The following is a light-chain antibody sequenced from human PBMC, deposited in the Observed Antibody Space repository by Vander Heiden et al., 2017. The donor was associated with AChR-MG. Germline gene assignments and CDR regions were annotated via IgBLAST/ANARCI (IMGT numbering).Light chain of an antibody. CDR1: NSNIGGNA. V-gene: IGLV1-44*01. CDR2: SNN. J-gene: IGLJ3*02. CDR3: SAWDDSLKGPV. Sequence: QSVLTQPPSASGTPGQRVTVSCSGSNSNIGGNAVSWYQQLPGTALKLLIHSNNQRPSGVPDRFSGSKSGTSASLAISGLQSEDEADYYCSAWDDSLKGPVFGGGTKLTVL.